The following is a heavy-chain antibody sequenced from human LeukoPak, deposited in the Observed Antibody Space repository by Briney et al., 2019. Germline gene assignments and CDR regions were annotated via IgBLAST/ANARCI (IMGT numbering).Heavy chain of an antibody. D-gene: IGHD4-17*01. CDR1: VYSFTIYC. CDR3: AARYGE. J-gene: IGHJ4*02. CDR2: IYPRDSDT. Sequence: GESRHISCKCSVYSFTIYCSGCVRQIPEKGLEWMRIIYPRDSDTRYSPSFQGQITISADKSISTAYLQGSSLKASDTAMYYCAARYGEWGEGTLVTDSS. V-gene: IGHV5-51*01.